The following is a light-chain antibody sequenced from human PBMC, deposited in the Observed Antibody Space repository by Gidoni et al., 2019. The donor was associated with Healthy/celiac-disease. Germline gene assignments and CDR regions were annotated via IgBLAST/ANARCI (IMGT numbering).Light chain of an antibody. CDR2: KAS. CDR3: HQHNRYSNP. V-gene: IGKV1-5*03. Sequence: DIQMTKSPSTLSASVGDRVTITCRASQSISSWLAWYQQKPGKAPKLLIYKASRLESGVSSRFRGTGSATEFTLTISSLQPDDFATHYSHQHNRYSNPFGQGTKLEIK. CDR1: QSISSW. J-gene: IGKJ2*01.